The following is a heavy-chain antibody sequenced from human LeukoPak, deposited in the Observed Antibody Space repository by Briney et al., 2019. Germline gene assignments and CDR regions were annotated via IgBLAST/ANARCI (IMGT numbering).Heavy chain of an antibody. CDR2: IYSNGWT. Sequence: SSQTLSPTCTVSGGSISTDLYYWTWIRQPAGKGLEWIGRIYSNGWTDYNPPLKGRVSISIDTSKNHFSLKMSLATAADTALYYCARGSGWNSFDPWGQGTLVTVSS. D-gene: IGHD6-19*01. J-gene: IGHJ5*02. CDR3: ARGSGWNSFDP. V-gene: IGHV4-61*02. CDR1: GGSISTDLYY.